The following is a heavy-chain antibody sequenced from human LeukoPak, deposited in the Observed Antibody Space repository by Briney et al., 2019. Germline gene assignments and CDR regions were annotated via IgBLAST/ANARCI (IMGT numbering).Heavy chain of an antibody. D-gene: IGHD4-17*01. CDR2: IKQDGSEK. J-gene: IGHJ3*02. CDR3: AKAPRKLVTSDAFDI. Sequence: GGSLRLSCAASGFTFSSYWMSWVRQAPGKGLEWVANIKQDGSEKYYVDSVKGRFTISRDNAKNSLYLQMSSLRAEDTALYYCAKAPRKLVTSDAFDIWGQGTMVTVSS. V-gene: IGHV3-7*03. CDR1: GFTFSSYW.